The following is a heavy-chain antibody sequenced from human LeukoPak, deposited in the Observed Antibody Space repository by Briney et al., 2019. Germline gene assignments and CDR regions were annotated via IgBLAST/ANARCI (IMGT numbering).Heavy chain of an antibody. CDR1: GYTFTDYH. J-gene: IGHJ4*02. CDR2: INPNSGDT. CDR3: ATLMAHLDY. Sequence: VASVKVSCKACGYTFTDYHMHWARQAPGQGLEWMGWINPNSGDTNYAQKFQGRVTMTRDTTISTAYMELSRLRSDDTAVFYCATLMAHLDYWGQGTLVTVSS. V-gene: IGHV1-2*02. D-gene: IGHD2-8*01.